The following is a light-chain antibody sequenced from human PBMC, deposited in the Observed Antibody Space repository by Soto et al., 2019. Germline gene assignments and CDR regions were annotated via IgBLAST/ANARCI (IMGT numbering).Light chain of an antibody. CDR1: QSVSRN. CDR3: QQYNNWPPWT. J-gene: IGKJ1*01. CDR2: GAS. Sequence: EIVMTQSPATLSVSPGERATLSCRASQSVSRNLAWYQQKPGQAPRLLIYGASTRATGIPARFSGSGSGTEFTLNISSLQSEDFAVYYCQQYNNWPPWTGGQGTKVEIK. V-gene: IGKV3-15*01.